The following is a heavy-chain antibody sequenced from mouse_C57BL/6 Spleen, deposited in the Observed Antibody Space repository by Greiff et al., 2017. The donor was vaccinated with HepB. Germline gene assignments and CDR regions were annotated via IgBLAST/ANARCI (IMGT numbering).Heavy chain of an antibody. D-gene: IGHD1-1*01. CDR3: AREVANPNYFDY. V-gene: IGHV1-80*01. CDR2: IYPGDGDT. Sequence: QVQLKQSGAELVKPGASVKISCKASGYAFSSYWMNWVKQRPGKGLEWIGQIYPGDGDTNYNGKFKGKATLTADKSSSTAYMQLSSLTSEDSAVYFCAREVANPNYFDYWGQGTTLTVSS. J-gene: IGHJ2*01. CDR1: GYAFSSYW.